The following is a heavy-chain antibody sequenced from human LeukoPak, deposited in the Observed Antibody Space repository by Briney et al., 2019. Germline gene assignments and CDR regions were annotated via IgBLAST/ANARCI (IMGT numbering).Heavy chain of an antibody. CDR3: AQDIAWGAFEH. D-gene: IGHD7-27*01. CDR2: ISPVGGGT. V-gene: IGHV3-23*01. CDR1: GFTFSSYE. J-gene: IGHJ4*02. Sequence: GGSLRLSCAASGFTFSSYEMNWVRQAPGKGPEWVSGISPVGGGTYYADSVKGRFTISRDDSKKTLSLQMNSLRVEDTAVYYCAQDIAWGAFEHWGQGILVTVSS.